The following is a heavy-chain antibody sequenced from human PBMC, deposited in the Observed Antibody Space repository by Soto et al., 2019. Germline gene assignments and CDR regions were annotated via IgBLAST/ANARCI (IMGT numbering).Heavy chain of an antibody. CDR3: AKDLGIPLDGDYTTL. V-gene: IGHV3-23*01. CDR2: ISGSGGST. D-gene: IGHD4-17*01. J-gene: IGHJ4*02. CDR1: GFTFSSYA. Sequence: PGGSLRLSCAASGFTFSSYAMSWVRQAPGKGLEWVSAISGSGGSTYYADSVKGRFTISRDNSKNTLYLEMNSLRAGDTAVYYCAKDLGIPLDGDYTTLWGQGTLVTVSS.